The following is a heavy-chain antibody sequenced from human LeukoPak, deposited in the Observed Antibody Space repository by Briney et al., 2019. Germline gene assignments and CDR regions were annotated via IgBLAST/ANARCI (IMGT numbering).Heavy chain of an antibody. CDR1: GGTFSSYA. CDR2: IIPILGIA. Sequence: GSSVKVSCKASGGTFSSYAISWVRQAPGKGLEWMGRIIPILGIANYAQKFQGRVTITADESTSTAYMELSSLRSEDTAVYYCARASGYCSSTSCYGDFQGYNWFDPWGQGTLVTVSS. V-gene: IGHV1-69*04. J-gene: IGHJ5*02. CDR3: ARASGYCSSTSCYGDFQGYNWFDP. D-gene: IGHD2-2*01.